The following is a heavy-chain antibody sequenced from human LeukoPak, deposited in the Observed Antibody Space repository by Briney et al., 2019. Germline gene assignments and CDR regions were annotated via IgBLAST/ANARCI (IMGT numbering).Heavy chain of an antibody. V-gene: IGHV3-15*01. CDR1: GITLSDFW. Sequence: NPGGSLRLSCAASGITLSDFWFSWVRQAPGKGLEWVARIKAKIHGETIDYAAPVRGRFIISRDDSRNTVYLQMNSLKFEDTAMYYCTRRSTIWGWGTWVTVSS. CDR2: IKAKIHGETI. J-gene: IGHJ4*02. CDR3: TRRSTI. D-gene: IGHD5-24*01.